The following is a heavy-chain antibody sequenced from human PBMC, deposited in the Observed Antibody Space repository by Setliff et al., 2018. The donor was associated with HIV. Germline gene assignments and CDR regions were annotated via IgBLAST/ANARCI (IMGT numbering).Heavy chain of an antibody. V-gene: IGHV4-34*01. CDR1: GGSFSGYY. CDR2: ITHSGNT. Sequence: PSETLSLTCAVYGGSFSGYYWTWIRQPPGKGLEWIGEITHSGNTYYNPSLKSRVTISTDTSRNQFSLRLSSVTAADTAIYYCARVPTSSWYVTTQRTKEYFHHWGQGTLVTVSS. CDR3: ARVPTSSWYVTTQRTKEYFHH. D-gene: IGHD6-13*01. J-gene: IGHJ1*01.